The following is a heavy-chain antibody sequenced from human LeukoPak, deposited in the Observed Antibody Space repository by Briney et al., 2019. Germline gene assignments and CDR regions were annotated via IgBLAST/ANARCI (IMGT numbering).Heavy chain of an antibody. V-gene: IGHV3-30*02. CDR1: GFIFRQYA. D-gene: IGHD3/OR15-3a*01. CDR3: TREDWDFDS. J-gene: IGHJ5*01. CDR2: IRFDGS. Sequence: GGSLRLSCAASGFIFRQYAIHWVRQAPGKGLEWVACIRFDGSKYGDSVKGRFTISRDNSNNMAYLEMDSLRKEGTAVYYCTREDWDFDSWGQGTLVTVSS.